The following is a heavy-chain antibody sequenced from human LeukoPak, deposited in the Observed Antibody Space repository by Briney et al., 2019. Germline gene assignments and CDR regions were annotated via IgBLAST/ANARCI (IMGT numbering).Heavy chain of an antibody. CDR3: ARVLSSYSGYDSPYYYYYYMDV. J-gene: IGHJ6*03. CDR2: IYCGGST. V-gene: IGHV3-53*01. CDR1: GFTVSSNY. D-gene: IGHD5-12*01. Sequence: GGSLRLSCAASGFTVSSNYMSWVRQAPGKGLEWVSVIYCGGSTYYADSVKGRFTISRDNSKNTLYLQMNSLRAEDTAVYYCARVLSSYSGYDSPYYYYYYMDVWGKGTTVTVSS.